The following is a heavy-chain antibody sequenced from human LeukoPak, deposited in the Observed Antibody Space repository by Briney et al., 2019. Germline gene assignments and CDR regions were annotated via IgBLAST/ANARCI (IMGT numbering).Heavy chain of an antibody. Sequence: SETLSLTCAVYGGSFSGYYWSWIRQPPRKGLEWIGEINHSGSTNYNPSLKSRVTISVDTSKNQFSLKLGSVTAADTAVYYCARGLGQPYYYYYYMDVWGKGTTVTVSS. CDR1: GGSFSGYY. D-gene: IGHD6-13*01. J-gene: IGHJ6*03. V-gene: IGHV4-34*01. CDR3: ARGLGQPYYYYYYMDV. CDR2: INHSGST.